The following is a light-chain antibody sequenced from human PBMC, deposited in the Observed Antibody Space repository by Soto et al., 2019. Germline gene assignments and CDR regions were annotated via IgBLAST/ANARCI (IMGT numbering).Light chain of an antibody. V-gene: IGLV2-14*01. J-gene: IGLJ1*01. CDR1: ISDVGGYNC. CDR2: EVN. Sequence: QSVLTQPASVSGSPGQSITISCTGTISDVGGYNCVSWYQQHPAKAPKLIIYEVNNRPSGVSNRFSGSKSGNTASLTISGLQAEDEADYYCCSHTRSSTYVFGTGTKVTVL. CDR3: CSHTRSSTYV.